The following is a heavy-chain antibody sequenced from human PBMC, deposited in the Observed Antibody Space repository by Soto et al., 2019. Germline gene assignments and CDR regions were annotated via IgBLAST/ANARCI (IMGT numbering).Heavy chain of an antibody. CDR1: GFTFSSYG. J-gene: IGHJ6*02. V-gene: IGHV3-30*18. Sequence: GGSLRLSCAASGFTFSSYGMHWVRQAPGKGLEWVAVISYDGSNKYYADSVKGRFTISRDNSKNTLYLQMNSLRAEDTAVYYCAKDLLGPVYYDFWRTDLPNSGMDVWGQGTTVTVSS. CDR3: AKDLLGPVYYDFWRTDLPNSGMDV. CDR2: ISYDGSNK. D-gene: IGHD3-3*01.